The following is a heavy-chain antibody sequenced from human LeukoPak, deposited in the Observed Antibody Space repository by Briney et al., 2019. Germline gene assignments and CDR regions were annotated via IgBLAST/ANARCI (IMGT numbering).Heavy chain of an antibody. D-gene: IGHD5-24*01. Sequence: GGSLRLSCAASGFTFNTYAMTWVRQAPGKGLEWVSVISGSGDSTYYADSLKGRFTISRDNSKNTLYLQMNSLRAEDTAVYYCTRVGYIDEGIDYWGQGTLVTVSS. J-gene: IGHJ4*02. V-gene: IGHV3-23*01. CDR3: TRVGYIDEGIDY. CDR2: ISGSGDST. CDR1: GFTFNTYA.